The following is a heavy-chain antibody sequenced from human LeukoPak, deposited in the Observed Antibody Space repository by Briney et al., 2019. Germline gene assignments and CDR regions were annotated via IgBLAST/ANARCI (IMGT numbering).Heavy chain of an antibody. D-gene: IGHD3/OR15-3a*01. V-gene: IGHV3-23*01. Sequence: GGSLRLSCAASGFTFSNYAMSWVRQAPGKGLEWVSTLSGTGGSTYYADSVKGRFIISRDNSKNALSLQLNSLRPEDTALYYCAKHFCTGLDCSLFDSWGQGTLVTVSS. CDR1: GFTFSNYA. CDR3: AKHFCTGLDCSLFDS. J-gene: IGHJ4*02. CDR2: LSGTGGST.